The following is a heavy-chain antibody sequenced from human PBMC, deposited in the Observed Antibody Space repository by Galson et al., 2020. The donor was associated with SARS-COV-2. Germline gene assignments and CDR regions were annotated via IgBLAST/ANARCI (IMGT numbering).Heavy chain of an antibody. J-gene: IGHJ4*02. CDR2: IYYSGST. V-gene: IGHV4-39*01. Sequence: SETLSLTCTVSGGSISSSRYYWGWLRQPPGKGLEWLGSIYYSGSTYYNPSLKSRVTISVDTSKNQFSLKLSTVTAADPAVYYCARHIAAHTFDYWGQGSLVTVSS. D-gene: IGHD6-6*01. CDR3: ARHIAAHTFDY. CDR1: GGSISSSRYY.